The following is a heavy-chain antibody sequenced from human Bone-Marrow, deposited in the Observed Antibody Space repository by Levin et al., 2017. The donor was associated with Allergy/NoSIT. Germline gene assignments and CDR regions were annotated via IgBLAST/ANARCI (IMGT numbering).Heavy chain of an antibody. Sequence: GESLKISCAASGFTFSSYEMNWVRQAPGKGLEWVSYISSSGSTIYYADSVKGRFTISRDNAKNSLYLQMNSLRAEDTAVYYCAREGIAARPVLNYYGMDVWGQGTTVTVSS. CDR3: AREGIAARPVLNYYGMDV. CDR1: GFTFSSYE. J-gene: IGHJ6*02. CDR2: ISSSGSTI. D-gene: IGHD6-6*01. V-gene: IGHV3-48*03.